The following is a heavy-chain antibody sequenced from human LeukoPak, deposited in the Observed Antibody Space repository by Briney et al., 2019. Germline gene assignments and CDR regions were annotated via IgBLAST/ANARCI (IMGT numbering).Heavy chain of an antibody. Sequence: PGGSLRLSCAASGFTFSSYRVSWVRQAPGKGLEWVATINQDGSEKYYVDSVKGRFTISTDNAKNSLYLQMNSLRVDDTAIYYCARIVAGYWGQGTLVTVSS. CDR2: INQDGSEK. V-gene: IGHV3-7*01. CDR3: ARIVAGY. CDR1: GFTFSSYR. J-gene: IGHJ4*02. D-gene: IGHD5-12*01.